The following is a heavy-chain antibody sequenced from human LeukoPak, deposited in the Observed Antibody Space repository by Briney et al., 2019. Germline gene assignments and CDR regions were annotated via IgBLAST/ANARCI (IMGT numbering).Heavy chain of an antibody. J-gene: IGHJ4*02. CDR2: IYYSGST. Sequence: SETLSLTCTVSGGSISSYYWSWIRQPPGKGLEWIGYIYYSGSTNYNPSLKSRVTISVDTSKNQFSLKLSSVTASDTAVYYCARHVGNSGSGSYLTYFDYWGQGTLVTVSS. V-gene: IGHV4-59*08. CDR3: ARHVGNSGSGSYLTYFDY. D-gene: IGHD3-10*01. CDR1: GGSISSYY.